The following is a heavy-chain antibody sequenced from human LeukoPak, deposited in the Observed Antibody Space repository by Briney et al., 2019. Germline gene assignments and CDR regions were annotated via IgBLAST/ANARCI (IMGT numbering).Heavy chain of an antibody. V-gene: IGHV1-8*01. Sequence: GASVKVSCKASGYTFTSYDINWVRQATGQGLEWMGWMNPNSGNTGYAQKFQCRVTMTRNTSISTAYMELSSLRSEDTAVYYCARGYCSITSCYLTRSAFDIWGQGTMVTVSS. CDR3: ARGYCSITSCYLTRSAFDI. CDR2: MNPNSGNT. J-gene: IGHJ3*02. D-gene: IGHD2-2*01. CDR1: GYTFTSYD.